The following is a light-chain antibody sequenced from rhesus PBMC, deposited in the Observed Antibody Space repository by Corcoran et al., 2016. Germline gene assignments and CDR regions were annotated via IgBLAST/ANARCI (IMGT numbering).Light chain of an antibody. J-gene: IGKJ2*01. Sequence: DIVMTQTPLSLPVTPGEPASISCRSSQSLLHSNGYTYCYWYLQKPGQSPPLLMNFASSRASGVPVRLCGSGSGTDCKLGISRVEAEDIGVYYCMQGTQLPYSFGQRTKVEIK. V-gene: IGKV2-91*01. CDR2: FAS. CDR1: QSLLHSNGYTY. CDR3: MQGTQLPYS.